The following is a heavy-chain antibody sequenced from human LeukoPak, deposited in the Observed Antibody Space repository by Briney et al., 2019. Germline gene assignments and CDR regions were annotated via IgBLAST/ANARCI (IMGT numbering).Heavy chain of an antibody. CDR2: IKDDGSEE. D-gene: IGHD2-15*01. V-gene: IGHV3-7*03. CDR3: AKPDIVVVVAATGFDY. CDR1: GFNFNNYW. Sequence: GGSLRLSCAASGFNFNNYWMSWLRQAPGKGLEWVANIKDDGSEEYYVDSVKGRFTIVRDNAYNSLYLQMNSLRAEDTAVYYCAKPDIVVVVAATGFDYWGQGTLVTVSS. J-gene: IGHJ4*02.